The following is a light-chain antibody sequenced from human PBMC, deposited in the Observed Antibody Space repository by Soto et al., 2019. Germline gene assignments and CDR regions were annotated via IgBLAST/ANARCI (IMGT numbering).Light chain of an antibody. J-gene: IGKJ4*01. V-gene: IGKV3-11*01. Sequence: PGERATLSCRASQSVTNSLAWYQQKPGQAPRLLVYDASNRATGIPTRFSGSGSGTDFTLTISNLEPEDFAVYYCQQHISWPLTFGGGTKVDNK. CDR1: QSVTNS. CDR2: DAS. CDR3: QQHISWPLT.